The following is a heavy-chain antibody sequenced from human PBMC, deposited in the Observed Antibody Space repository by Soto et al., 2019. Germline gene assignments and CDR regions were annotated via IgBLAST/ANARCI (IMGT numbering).Heavy chain of an antibody. D-gene: IGHD4-4*01. CDR3: ARVVLGVTRHYYYYYGMDV. CDR1: GGSISSGGYY. CDR2: IYYSGST. Sequence: QVQLQESGPGLVKPSQTLSLTCTVSGGSISSGGYYWISIRQHPGKGLEWIGYIYYSGSTYYNPSLKSRVTISVDTSKNQFSLKLSSVTAEDTAVYYCARVVLGVTRHYYYYYGMDVWGRGTTVTVSS. V-gene: IGHV4-31*03. J-gene: IGHJ6*02.